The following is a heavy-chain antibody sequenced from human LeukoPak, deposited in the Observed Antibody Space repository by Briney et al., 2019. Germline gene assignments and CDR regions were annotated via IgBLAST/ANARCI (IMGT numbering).Heavy chain of an antibody. CDR1: GFTFSSYA. CDR3: ARSVGYCSSTSCYTRAYNWFDP. J-gene: IGHJ5*02. Sequence: GGSLRLSCVASGFTFSSYAMHWVRQAPGKGLEGVAVISYDGSNKYYADSVKGRFTISRDNSKNTLYLQMNSLRAEDTAVYYCARSVGYCSSTSCYTRAYNWFDPWGQGTLVTVSS. V-gene: IGHV3-30*01. D-gene: IGHD2-2*02. CDR2: ISYDGSNK.